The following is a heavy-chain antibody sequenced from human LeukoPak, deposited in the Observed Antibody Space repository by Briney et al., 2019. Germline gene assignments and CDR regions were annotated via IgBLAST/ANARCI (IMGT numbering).Heavy chain of an antibody. Sequence: PGGSLRLSCAASGFSFSTHSMNWVRQAPGKGLKWVSSITRSASYIYYGDSVKGRFTISRDNAKNSLFLQMNSLRVEDSAVYYCARAPRGGVNDAFDIWGQGTMVTVSS. V-gene: IGHV3-21*01. CDR2: ITRSASYI. CDR1: GFSFSTHS. CDR3: ARAPRGGVNDAFDI. J-gene: IGHJ3*02. D-gene: IGHD3-16*01.